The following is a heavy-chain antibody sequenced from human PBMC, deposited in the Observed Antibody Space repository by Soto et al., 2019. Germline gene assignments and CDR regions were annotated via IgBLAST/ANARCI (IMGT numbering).Heavy chain of an antibody. CDR1: GFTFNGSA. V-gene: IGHV3-73*01. CDR2: IRDKANSYAT. D-gene: IGHD2-21*02. Sequence: HHGGSLGLSCAASGFTFNGSAMHWVRQASGKGLEWVGRIRDKANSYATAYTASVKGRFTISRDDSKNTAYLQMNSLKTEDTAVYYCTRLYCGGDCDFDSWGQGTLVTVSS. CDR3: TRLYCGGDCDFDS. J-gene: IGHJ4*02.